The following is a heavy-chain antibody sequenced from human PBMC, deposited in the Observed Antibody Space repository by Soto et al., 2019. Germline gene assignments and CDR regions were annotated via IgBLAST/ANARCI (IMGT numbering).Heavy chain of an antibody. D-gene: IGHD6-19*01. CDR2: INPNSGGT. Sequence: ASVKVSCKASGYTFTGYYMHWVRQAPGQGLEWMGWINPNSGGTNYAQKFQGRVTMTRDTSISTAYMELSRLRSDDTAVYYCARGANQGIAVAGHPVYTNYYYYYGMDVCGQGPTVTVYS. J-gene: IGHJ6*02. V-gene: IGHV1-2*02. CDR3: ARGANQGIAVAGHPVYTNYYYYYGMDV. CDR1: GYTFTGYY.